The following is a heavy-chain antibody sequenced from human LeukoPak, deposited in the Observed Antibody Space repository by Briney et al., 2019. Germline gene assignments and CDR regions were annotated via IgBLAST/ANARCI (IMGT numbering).Heavy chain of an antibody. CDR2: ISGSGGST. CDR3: AKDPAVAGTGANFDY. J-gene: IGHJ4*02. Sequence: PGGSLRLSCAASGFTFSSYAMSWVRQAPGKGLEWVSAISGSGGSTYYADSVKGRFTISRDNSENTLYLQMNSLRAEDTAVYYCAKDPAVAGTGANFDYWGQGTLVTVSS. CDR1: GFTFSSYA. D-gene: IGHD6-19*01. V-gene: IGHV3-23*01.